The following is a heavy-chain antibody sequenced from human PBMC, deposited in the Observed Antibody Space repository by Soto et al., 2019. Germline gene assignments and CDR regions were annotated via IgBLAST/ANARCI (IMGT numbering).Heavy chain of an antibody. CDR1: GDSVSSNSAA. Sequence: SQTLSLTCAISGDSVSSNSAAWNWIRQSPSRGLEWLGRTYYRSKWYNDYAVSVKSRITINPDTSKNQFSLQLNSVTPEDTAVYYCARDKISYQQLVRRVENNWFDPWGQGTLVTVSS. CDR3: ARDKISYQQLVRRVENNWFDP. D-gene: IGHD6-13*01. J-gene: IGHJ5*02. V-gene: IGHV6-1*01. CDR2: TYYRSKWYN.